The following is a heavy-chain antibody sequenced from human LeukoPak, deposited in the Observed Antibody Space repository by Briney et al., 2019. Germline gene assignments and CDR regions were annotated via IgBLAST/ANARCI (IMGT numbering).Heavy chain of an antibody. CDR3: ARDYYDRRVDY. J-gene: IGHJ4*02. CDR1: GGSFSGYY. Sequence: SETLSLTCAVYGGSFSGYYWSWIRQPPGKGLEWIGEINHSGSTNYNPSLKSRVTISVDTSKNQFSLKLSSVTAADTAVYYCARDYYDRRVDYWGQGTLVTVSS. V-gene: IGHV4-34*01. CDR2: INHSGST. D-gene: IGHD3-22*01.